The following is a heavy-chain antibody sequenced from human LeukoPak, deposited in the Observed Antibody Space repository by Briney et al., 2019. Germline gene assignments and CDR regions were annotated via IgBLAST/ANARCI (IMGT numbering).Heavy chain of an antibody. CDR2: IIPIFGTA. J-gene: IGHJ4*02. V-gene: IGHV1-69*05. D-gene: IGHD2-2*01. Sequence: SVKVSCKASGGTFSSYAISWVRQAPGQGLEWMGGIIPIFGTANYAQKFQGRVTITTDESTSTAYMELSSPRSEDTAVYYCARSRIVVVPAAHYYFDYWGQGTLVTVSS. CDR1: GGTFSSYA. CDR3: ARSRIVVVPAAHYYFDY.